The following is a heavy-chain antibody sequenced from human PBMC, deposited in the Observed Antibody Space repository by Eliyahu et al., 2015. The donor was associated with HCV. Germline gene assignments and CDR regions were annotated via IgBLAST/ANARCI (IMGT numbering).Heavy chain of an antibody. CDR3: ARDSIQWLVYYYYYYMDV. D-gene: IGHD2-8*01. Sequence: QVQLVQSGAEVKKPGASVKVSCKASGYTFTSYGISWVRQAPGQGLEWMGWISAYNGNTNYAQKLQGRVTMTTDTSTSTAYMELRSLRSDDTAVYYCARDSIQWLVYYYYYYMDVWGKGTTVTVSS. CDR2: ISAYNGNT. V-gene: IGHV1-18*01. CDR1: GYTFTSYG. J-gene: IGHJ6*03.